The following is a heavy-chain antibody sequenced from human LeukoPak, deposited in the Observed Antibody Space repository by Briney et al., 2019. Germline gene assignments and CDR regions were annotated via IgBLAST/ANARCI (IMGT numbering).Heavy chain of an antibody. CDR3: APLGYCSGDDCHRPY. Sequence: SETLSLTCAVYGGSFSGYYWSWIRQPPGKGLEWIGEINHSGSTNYNPSLKSRVTISVDKSKNQFSLKLNSVTAADTAVYYCAPLGYCSGDDCHRPYWGQGALVTVSS. D-gene: IGHD2-15*01. CDR1: GGSFSGYY. V-gene: IGHV4-34*01. CDR2: INHSGST. J-gene: IGHJ4*02.